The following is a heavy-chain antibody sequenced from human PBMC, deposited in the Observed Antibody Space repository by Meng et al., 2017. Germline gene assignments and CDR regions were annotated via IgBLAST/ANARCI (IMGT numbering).Heavy chain of an antibody. Sequence: SETLSLTCTVSGGSISSSSYYWGWIRQPPGKGLEWIGSIYYSGSTYYNPSLKSRVTISVDTSKNQFSLKLSSVTAADTAVYYCARIIAAAGPLFDYWGPGTLVTVSS. V-gene: IGHV4-39*07. CDR1: GGSISSSSYY. CDR3: ARIIAAAGPLFDY. D-gene: IGHD6-13*01. J-gene: IGHJ4*02. CDR2: IYYSGST.